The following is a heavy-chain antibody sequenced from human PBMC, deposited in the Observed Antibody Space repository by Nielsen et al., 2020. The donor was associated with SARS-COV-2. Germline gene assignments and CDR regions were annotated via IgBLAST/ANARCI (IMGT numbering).Heavy chain of an antibody. CDR3: ARAPRQWLVSFFDY. CDR1: GGSFSGYY. D-gene: IGHD6-19*01. CDR2: INHSGST. Sequence: SETLSLTCAVYGGSFSGYYWSWIRQPPGKGLEWIGEINHSGSTNYNPSLKSRVTISVDTSKNQFSLKLSSVTAADTAVYYCARAPRQWLVSFFDYWGQGTLVTVSS. V-gene: IGHV4-34*01. J-gene: IGHJ4*02.